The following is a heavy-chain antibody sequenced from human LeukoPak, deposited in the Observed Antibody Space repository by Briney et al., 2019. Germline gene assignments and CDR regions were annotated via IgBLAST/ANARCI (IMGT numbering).Heavy chain of an antibody. D-gene: IGHD3-10*01. J-gene: IGHJ4*02. CDR3: AREEGNYFDY. Sequence: SRTLSLTCTVSGGAISSYYWSWIRQPPGKGLEWIGYIYYSGSTNYNPSLKSRVTISVDTSKNQFSLKLSSVTPADTDVYYCAREEGNYFDYWGQGTLVTVPS. CDR1: GGAISSYY. CDR2: IYYSGST. V-gene: IGHV4-59*01.